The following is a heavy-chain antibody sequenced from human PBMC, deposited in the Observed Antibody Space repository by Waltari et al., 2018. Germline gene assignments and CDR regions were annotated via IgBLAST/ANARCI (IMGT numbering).Heavy chain of an antibody. CDR3: ATGVITMVQGVIPYYYYGMDV. V-gene: IGHV1-18*01. D-gene: IGHD3-10*01. CDR1: VYTFTSYG. J-gene: IGHJ6*02. Sequence: QVQLVQSGAEVKKPGASVTVSCKASVYTFTSYGISWVRQAPGPGMGWISAYNGNTNYAQKLQGRVTMTTDTSTSTAYMELRSLRSDDTAVYYCATGVITMVQGVIPYYYYGMDVWGQGTTVTVSS. CDR2: ISAYNGNT.